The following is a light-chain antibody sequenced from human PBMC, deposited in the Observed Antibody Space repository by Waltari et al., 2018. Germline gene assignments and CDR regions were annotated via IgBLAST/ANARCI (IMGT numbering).Light chain of an antibody. CDR2: EDT. V-gene: IGLV6-57*02. Sequence: NVILTQPHSVSEFPGKTVTITATASTGRIDTHYGQWYQQRPGSGPTTVIYEDTQRPSGVPARFSGSIDSSSNSASLTISGLQPEDEADYYCQSYDDFDWIFGGGTKLTVL. J-gene: IGLJ3*02. CDR1: TGRIDTHY. CDR3: QSYDDFDWI.